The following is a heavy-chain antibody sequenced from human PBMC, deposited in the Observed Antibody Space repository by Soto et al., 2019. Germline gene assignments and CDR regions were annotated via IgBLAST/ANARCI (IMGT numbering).Heavy chain of an antibody. Sequence: GGSLRLSCAASGFTFSSFTINWVRQAPGKGLEWVSSISSSSTNIYYADSVKGRFTISRDNAKNSLFLQMNSLRAEDTAVYYCARDSGKVLSYWGQGXLVTVSS. CDR3: ARDSGKVLSY. CDR2: ISSSSTNI. D-gene: IGHD2-2*01. J-gene: IGHJ4*02. V-gene: IGHV3-21*01. CDR1: GFTFSSFT.